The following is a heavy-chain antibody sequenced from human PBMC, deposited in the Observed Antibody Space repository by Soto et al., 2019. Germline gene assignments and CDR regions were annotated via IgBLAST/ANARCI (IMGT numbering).Heavy chain of an antibody. D-gene: IGHD2-21*01. Sequence: QITLKESGPTLVNPTQTLTLTCTFSGFSLSTRGVGVAWVRQPPGKALEWLALIYWDDDKRYSPSLKSRLTVAKDTSKNQVVPTMTNLAPVNTATFYRAHRRLGGGLDYWGQGALVTVSS. CDR1: GFSLSTRGVG. CDR3: AHRRLGGGLDY. V-gene: IGHV2-5*02. CDR2: IYWDDDK. J-gene: IGHJ4*02.